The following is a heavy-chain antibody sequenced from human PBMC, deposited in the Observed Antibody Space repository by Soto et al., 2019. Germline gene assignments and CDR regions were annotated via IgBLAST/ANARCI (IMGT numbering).Heavy chain of an antibody. CDR2: SIPIFGTA. CDR1: GGTFSSYA. CDR3: ATDKGYYDSSGYYDVGLGVDAFDI. D-gene: IGHD3-22*01. J-gene: IGHJ3*02. Sequence: SVKVSCKASGGTFSSYAISWARQAPGQGLEWMGGSIPIFGTANYAQKVQGRVTITADKSTSTAYMELSSLRSEDTAGYYCATDKGYYDSSGYYDVGLGVDAFDIWGQGTMVTVSS. V-gene: IGHV1-69*06.